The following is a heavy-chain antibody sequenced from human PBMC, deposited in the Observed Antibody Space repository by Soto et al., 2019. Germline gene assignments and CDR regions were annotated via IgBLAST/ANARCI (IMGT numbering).Heavy chain of an antibody. V-gene: IGHV5-51*01. Sequence: GESLKISCKGSGYSFSSHWIGWVRQMPGKGLEWMGIIYPGDSNIRYSPSFEGQIDMSAGRSINTAYLRLSSLRPEDTAVYHCVKDSWWLVSFDHWGQGTLVTVSS. J-gene: IGHJ4*02. CDR1: GYSFSSHW. CDR2: IYPGDSNI. CDR3: VKDSWWLVSFDH. D-gene: IGHD6-19*01.